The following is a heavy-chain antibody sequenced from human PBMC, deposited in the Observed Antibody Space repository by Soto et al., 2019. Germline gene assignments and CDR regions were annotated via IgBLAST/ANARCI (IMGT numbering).Heavy chain of an antibody. CDR2: ISSSSSYI. Sequence: LRLSCAASGFTFSSYSMNWVRQAPGKGLEWVSSISSSSSYIYYADSVKGRFTISRDNAKNSLYLQMNSLRAEDTAVYYCARGRFIVVVPAATHHGMDVWGQGTTVTVSS. D-gene: IGHD2-2*01. CDR1: GFTFSSYS. V-gene: IGHV3-21*01. J-gene: IGHJ6*02. CDR3: ARGRFIVVVPAATHHGMDV.